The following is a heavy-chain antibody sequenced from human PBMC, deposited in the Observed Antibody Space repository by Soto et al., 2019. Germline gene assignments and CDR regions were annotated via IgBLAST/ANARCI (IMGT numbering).Heavy chain of an antibody. V-gene: IGHV4-59*01. Sequence: SETLSLTCTVSGGSISSYYWSWIRQPPGKGLEWIGYIYYSGSTNYNPSLKSRVTISVDTSKNQFSLKLSSVTAADTAVYYCARVEYDYIWGSSNWFDPWGQGTLVTVSS. J-gene: IGHJ5*02. D-gene: IGHD3-16*01. CDR3: ARVEYDYIWGSSNWFDP. CDR1: GGSISSYY. CDR2: IYYSGST.